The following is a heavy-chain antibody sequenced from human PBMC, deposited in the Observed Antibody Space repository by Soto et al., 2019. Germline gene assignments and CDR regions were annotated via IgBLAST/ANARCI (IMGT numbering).Heavy chain of an antibody. D-gene: IGHD3-16*01. V-gene: IGHV1-69*06. CDR1: GGNSNSYS. CDR2: IVPLSGTP. J-gene: IGHJ4*02. Sequence: QVRLVQSGAEVKKPGSSVKLSCKVSGGNSNSYSIAWVRQAPGQGLQWLGAIVPLSGTPNHAQQFQARATITSDTSTNTAYLELSSLRSEDTAIYYCARDWRQMSRGGFFDYWGQGSLVTISS. CDR3: ARDWRQMSRGGFFDY.